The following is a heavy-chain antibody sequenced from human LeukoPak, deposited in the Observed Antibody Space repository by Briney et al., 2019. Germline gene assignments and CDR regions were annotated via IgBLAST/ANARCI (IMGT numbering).Heavy chain of an antibody. Sequence: ASVKVSCKASGYIFTNYGLTWVRQAPGQGLEWMAWISTYNNNTSYAEKFQDRVTVTTDTSTSTVYMELRSLRSDDAAVYYCARGGYNYRFGDTNYLDVWGTGTTVSVSS. CDR1: GYIFTNYG. J-gene: IGHJ6*04. CDR3: ARGGYNYRFGDTNYLDV. CDR2: ISTYNNNT. V-gene: IGHV1-18*01. D-gene: IGHD5-18*01.